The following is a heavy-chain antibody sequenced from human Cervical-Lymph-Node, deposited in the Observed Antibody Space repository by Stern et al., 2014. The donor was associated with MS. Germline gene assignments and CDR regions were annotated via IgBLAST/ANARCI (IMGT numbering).Heavy chain of an antibody. CDR3: ARTYDFWSGYEDY. V-gene: IGHV1-18*01. D-gene: IGHD3-3*01. Sequence: QVQLVESGAEVKKPGASVTVSCEASGYSFTSYGISWARQAPGQGLEWMGWISANNGNTNYAQKFQGRVTMTTDTSTSTVYMELRSLRSDDTAVYYCARTYDFWSGYEDYWGQGTLVTVSS. CDR2: ISANNGNT. J-gene: IGHJ4*02. CDR1: GYSFTSYG.